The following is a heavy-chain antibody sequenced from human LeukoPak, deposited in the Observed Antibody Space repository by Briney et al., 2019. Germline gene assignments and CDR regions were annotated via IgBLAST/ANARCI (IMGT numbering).Heavy chain of an antibody. CDR3: ARVAGVRGVIPDPSHDAFDI. CDR1: GFTFSSYW. J-gene: IGHJ3*02. CDR2: IKQDGSEK. Sequence: GGSLRLSCAASGFTFSSYWMSWVRQAPGKGLEWVANIKQDGSEKYYVDSVKGRFTISRDNAKNSLYLQMNSLRAEDTAVYYCARVAGVRGVIPDPSHDAFDIWGQGTMVTVSS. D-gene: IGHD3-10*01. V-gene: IGHV3-7*01.